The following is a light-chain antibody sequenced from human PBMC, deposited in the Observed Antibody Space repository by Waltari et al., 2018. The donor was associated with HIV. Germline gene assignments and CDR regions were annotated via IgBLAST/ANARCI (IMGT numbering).Light chain of an antibody. J-gene: IGLJ2*01. CDR2: RNN. CDR1: SSNIVNNY. V-gene: IGLV1-47*01. Sequence: VPTQEPSASATLGPRVTIAYSGSSSNIVNNYVYWYQQLPGTAPKLLMDRNNQRPSGVPDRFSVSKSGTSASLAISGLRSEDEADYYCAAWEDSLSVVVFGGGTKLTVL. CDR3: AAWEDSLSVVV.